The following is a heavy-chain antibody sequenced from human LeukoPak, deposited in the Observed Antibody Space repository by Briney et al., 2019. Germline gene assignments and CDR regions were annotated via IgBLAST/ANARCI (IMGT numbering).Heavy chain of an antibody. CDR1: GFTFSSYE. D-gene: IGHD5-24*01. CDR3: AKDLLEYRWLPYYFDY. CDR2: ISGSGGST. V-gene: IGHV3-23*01. J-gene: IGHJ4*02. Sequence: PGGSLRLSCAASGFTFSSYEMSWVRQAPGKGLEWVSGISGSGGSTNYADSVKGRFTISRDNSKNTLYLQMNSLRAEDTALYYCAKDLLEYRWLPYYFDYWGQGTLVTVSS.